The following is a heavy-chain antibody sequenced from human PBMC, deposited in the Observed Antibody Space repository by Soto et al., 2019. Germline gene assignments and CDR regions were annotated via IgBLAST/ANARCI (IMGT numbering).Heavy chain of an antibody. D-gene: IGHD1-26*01. CDR1: GGSISSYY. V-gene: IGHV4-4*07. CDR2: IYTRGST. CDR3: ARLGATEFDD. J-gene: IGHJ4*02. Sequence: SETLSLTCPVSGGSISSYYWSWLRQPAGTGLEWIGRIYTRGSTNSNPSPKRRGTMSGDTAQNQFSLKLSSGTAADTAVDYCARLGATEFDDWGQGTLVTVSS.